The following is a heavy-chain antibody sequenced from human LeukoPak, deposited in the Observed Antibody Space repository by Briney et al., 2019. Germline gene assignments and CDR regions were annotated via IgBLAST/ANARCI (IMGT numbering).Heavy chain of an antibody. CDR3: ARGGEI. J-gene: IGHJ3*02. CDR1: GGPISSSKW. Sequence: SGTLSLTCAVSGGPISSSKWYSWVRQPPGKRLEWIGEIHHSGSTNYNPSLKSRVTISIDKSKNQFSLNLTSVTAADTAMYFCARGGEIWGQGTMVTVSS. D-gene: IGHD3-16*01. V-gene: IGHV4-4*02. CDR2: IHHSGST.